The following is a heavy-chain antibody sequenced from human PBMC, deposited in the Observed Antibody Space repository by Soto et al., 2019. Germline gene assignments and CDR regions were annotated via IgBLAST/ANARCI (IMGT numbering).Heavy chain of an antibody. CDR1: GGSISSGGYS. Sequence: SETRSLTCAVSGGSISSGGYSWSWIRQPPGKGLEWIGYIYHSGSTYYNPSLKSRVTISLDRSKKQFSLKLSSVTAAETAVYYCARGMTTVTTLDYWGQGTLVTVSS. CDR3: ARGMTTVTTLDY. CDR2: IYHSGST. V-gene: IGHV4-30-2*01. D-gene: IGHD4-17*01. J-gene: IGHJ4*02.